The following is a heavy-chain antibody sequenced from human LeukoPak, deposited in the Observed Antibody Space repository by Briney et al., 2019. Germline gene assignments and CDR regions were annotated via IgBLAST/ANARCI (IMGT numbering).Heavy chain of an antibody. CDR2: IYHSGTT. CDR1: GASISSDDW. V-gene: IGHV4-4*02. Sequence: SETLSLTCAVSGASISSDDWWNWVRQPPGKGLEWIGEIYHSGTTNYNPSLKSRVTISVDKSKNHFSLKLTSVTAADTAVYYCAKDRAVAGGGVAYYFEYWGQGTLVTVSS. CDR3: AKDRAVAGGGVAYYFEY. J-gene: IGHJ4*02. D-gene: IGHD6-19*01.